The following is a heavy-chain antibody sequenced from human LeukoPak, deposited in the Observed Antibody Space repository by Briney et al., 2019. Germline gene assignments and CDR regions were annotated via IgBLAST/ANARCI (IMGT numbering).Heavy chain of an antibody. J-gene: IGHJ6*02. CDR1: GGTFIIYA. CDR3: ATSGSRTPSYYYGMDV. D-gene: IGHD1-26*01. V-gene: IGHV1-69*01. Sequence: SVKVSCKTSGGTFIIYAISWVRQAPGQGLEWMGGIIPIFGTTNYAQKFQGRVTITADESTSTAYMELSSLRSEDTAVYYCATSGSRTPSYYYGMDVWGQGTTVTVSS. CDR2: IIPIFGTT.